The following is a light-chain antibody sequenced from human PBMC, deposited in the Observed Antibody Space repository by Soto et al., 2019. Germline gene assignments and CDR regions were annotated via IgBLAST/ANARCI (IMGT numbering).Light chain of an antibody. CDR3: QQGESFPLT. J-gene: IGKJ4*01. CDR2: TAS. CDR1: QDIRNW. Sequence: DIQMTQSPSSVSASVGDRVTITCRASQDIRNWLAWYQQRPGEAPRLLIYTASTLQGGVPSRFSGSGSGTHFTLPISSLQPEDFATYYCQQGESFPLTFGGGTKVDIK. V-gene: IGKV1-12*01.